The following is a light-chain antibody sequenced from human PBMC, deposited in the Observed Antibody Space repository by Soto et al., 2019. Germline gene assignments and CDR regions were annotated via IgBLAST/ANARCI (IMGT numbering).Light chain of an antibody. CDR3: QQHGTSPIT. Sequence: TQSQSSLSASVGDRVTITRRGSPTIGTWLAWYQQKPGQAPRLLIYGASSRATGIPDRFSGSGSGTDFTLTISRLEPEDFAVYYCQQHGTSPITFGQGTRLEIK. CDR1: PTIGTW. CDR2: GAS. J-gene: IGKJ5*01. V-gene: IGKV3-20*01.